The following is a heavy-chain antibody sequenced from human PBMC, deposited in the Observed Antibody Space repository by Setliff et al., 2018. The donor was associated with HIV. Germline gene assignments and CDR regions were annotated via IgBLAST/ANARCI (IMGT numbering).Heavy chain of an antibody. Sequence: PSETLSLTCTVSGASISSYYWSWIRQPPGKGLEWIGFIHYTGSTSYNPSLKSRVTISVDTSKNQFSLKLSSVTAADTAVYYCARLLVAGMLFDYWGQGTQVTVSS. CDR3: ARLLVAGMLFDY. J-gene: IGHJ4*02. CDR2: IHYTGST. CDR1: GASISSYY. D-gene: IGHD2-15*01. V-gene: IGHV4-59*08.